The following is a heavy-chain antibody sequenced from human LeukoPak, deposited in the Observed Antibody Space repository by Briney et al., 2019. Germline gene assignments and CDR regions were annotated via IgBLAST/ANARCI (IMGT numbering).Heavy chain of an antibody. D-gene: IGHD6-13*01. V-gene: IGHV3-7*01. CDR2: IKQDGSEK. CDR3: AKGEAAAGGY. J-gene: IGHJ4*02. CDR1: GFPFSSYW. Sequence: PGGSLRLSCAVSGFPFSSYWMSWVRQAPGKGLEWVANIKQDGSEKYYVDSVKGRFTISRDNAKNSLYLQMNSLRAEDTAVYYCAKGEAAAGGYWGQGTLVTVSS.